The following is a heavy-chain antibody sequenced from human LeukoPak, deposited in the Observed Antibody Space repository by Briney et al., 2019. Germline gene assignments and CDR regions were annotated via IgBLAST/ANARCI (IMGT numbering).Heavy chain of an antibody. V-gene: IGHV1-2*02. J-gene: IGHJ6*03. Sequence: ASVKVSCKASGYTFTGHYMHWVRQPPGQGLEWMGWIYPSSGDIDYSQIFQGRVTMTRDTSISTAYMELSRLTSDDTAVYYCARAAIAVAGDYHYHYMDVWGKGTTVTVSS. CDR1: GYTFTGHY. CDR2: IYPSSGDI. CDR3: ARAAIAVAGDYHYHYMDV. D-gene: IGHD6-19*01.